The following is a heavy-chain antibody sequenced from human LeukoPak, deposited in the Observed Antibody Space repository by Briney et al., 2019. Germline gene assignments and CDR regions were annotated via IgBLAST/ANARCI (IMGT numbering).Heavy chain of an antibody. CDR2: IYPGDSDT. J-gene: IGHJ4*02. D-gene: IGHD4-17*01. V-gene: IGHV5-51*01. CDR1: GHSFTSYW. CDR3: ARQIESRTTVTLIDY. Sequence: GESLKISCKGSGHSFTSYWIGWVRQMPGKGLEWMGIIYPGDSDTRYSPSFQGQVTISADKSISTAYLQWSSLKASDTAMYYCARQIESRTTVTLIDYWGQGTLVTVSS.